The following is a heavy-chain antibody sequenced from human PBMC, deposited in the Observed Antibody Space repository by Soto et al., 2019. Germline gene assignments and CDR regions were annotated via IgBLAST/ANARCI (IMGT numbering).Heavy chain of an antibody. CDR3: PRVRGSGFFDY. J-gene: IGHJ4*02. CDR2: IYYSGST. D-gene: IGHD3-10*01. V-gene: IGHV4-59*01. Sequence: LETQSVTSTVSGGSISSYYGSWIRQHTGKGLEWIGYIYYSGSTNYNPSLKSRVTISVDTSKNQFSLKLSSVTAADTAVYYCPRVRGSGFFDYWAQATLVTVSS. CDR1: GGSISSYY.